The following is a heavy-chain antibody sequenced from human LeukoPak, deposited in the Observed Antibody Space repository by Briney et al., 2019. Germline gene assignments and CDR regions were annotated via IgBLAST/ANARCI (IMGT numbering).Heavy chain of an antibody. CDR3: ARNPHPYGDYVDY. CDR2: IYYSGST. D-gene: IGHD4-17*01. V-gene: IGHV4-30-4*08. CDR1: GGSISSGDYY. J-gene: IGHJ4*02. Sequence: SQTLSLTCTVSGGSISSGDYYWSWIRQPPGKGLEWIGYIYYSGSTYYNPSLKSRVTISVDTSKNQFSLKLSSVTAADTAVYYCARNPHPYGDYVDYWGQGTLVTVSS.